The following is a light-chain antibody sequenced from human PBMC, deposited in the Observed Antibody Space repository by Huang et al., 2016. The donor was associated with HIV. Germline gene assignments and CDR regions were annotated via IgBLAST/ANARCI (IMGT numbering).Light chain of an antibody. CDR1: QSLLHSNGYNY. Sequence: DIVMSQSPLSLPVTPGEPASISCRSSQSLLHSNGYNYLDWYVQKPGQSPQFLIYLSSNRASGVPDRFSGTGSVTHFTLRISRVEAEDVGVYYCMQALQTPRTFGQGTRLEIK. CDR2: LSS. CDR3: MQALQTPRT. V-gene: IGKV2-28*01. J-gene: IGKJ5*01.